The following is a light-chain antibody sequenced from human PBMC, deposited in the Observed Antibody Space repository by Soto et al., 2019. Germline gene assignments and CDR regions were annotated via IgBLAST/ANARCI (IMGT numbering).Light chain of an antibody. CDR2: DAS. J-gene: IGKJ1*01. V-gene: IGKV1-5*01. CDR3: QQYNSYPWT. CDR1: QSISSW. Sequence: DIQMTQSPSTLSASVGDRVTITCRASQSISSWLAWYQQKPGKAPKLLIYDASSLESGVPSRFSGSGSGTECTLTISNLQPDDFATYYCQQYNSYPWTFGQGTKVEIK.